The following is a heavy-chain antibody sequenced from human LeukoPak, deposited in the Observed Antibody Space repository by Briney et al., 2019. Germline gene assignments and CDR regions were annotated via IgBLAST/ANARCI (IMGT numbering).Heavy chain of an antibody. CDR2: ISGSGSTT. J-gene: IGHJ4*02. CDR3: ARVTTVVNLFDY. D-gene: IGHD4-23*01. Sequence: GVSLRLSCAASRFSFSTYEMNWVRQAPGKGLEWVSYISGSGSTTYYAESVKGRFTISRDNAKNSLYLQMNSLRAEDTAVYYCARVTTVVNLFDYWGQGTLVT. CDR1: RFSFSTYE. V-gene: IGHV3-48*03.